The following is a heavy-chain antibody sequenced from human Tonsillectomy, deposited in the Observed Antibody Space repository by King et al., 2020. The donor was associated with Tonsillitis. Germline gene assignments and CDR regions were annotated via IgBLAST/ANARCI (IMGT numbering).Heavy chain of an antibody. V-gene: IGHV1-18*04. CDR3: ARSGSYSEFDF. Sequence: QLVQSGGEVKKPGASVKVSCKGSGYTFSNYGVSWVRQAPGQGLEWMGWISAYSGNTYHTQNFQGRLTLTTDTSTDTAYMEVRSLRLNDTAIYFCARSGSYSEFDFWGQGTLVTVSA. CDR1: GYTFSNYG. J-gene: IGHJ4*02. D-gene: IGHD3-10*01. CDR2: ISAYSGNT.